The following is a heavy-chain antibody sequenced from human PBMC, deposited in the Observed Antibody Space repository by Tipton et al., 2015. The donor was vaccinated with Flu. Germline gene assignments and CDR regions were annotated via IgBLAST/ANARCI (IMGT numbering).Heavy chain of an antibody. V-gene: IGHV3-9*01. CDR1: GFTFDDYS. Sequence: RSLRLSCVASGFTFDDYSMHWVRLSPGRGLEWVASINWKGNSAGYADSVTGRFTISRDNGKNSLYLQMDGLRGDDTAVYYCAKDNKMDASMDYYYHHGMDVWGHGASVTVSS. CDR3: AKDNKMDASMDYYYHHGMDV. CDR2: INWKGNSA. D-gene: IGHD5-18*01. J-gene: IGHJ6*02.